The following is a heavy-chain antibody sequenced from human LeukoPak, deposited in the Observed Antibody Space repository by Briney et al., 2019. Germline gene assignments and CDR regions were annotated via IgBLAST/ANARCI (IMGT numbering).Heavy chain of an antibody. CDR1: GGSISSGGYS. Sequence: PSETLSLTCAVSGGSISSGGYSWSWIRQPPGKGLEWIGYIYYSGSTYYNPSLKSRVTISVDTSKNQFSLKLSSVTAADTAVYYCAREWLVYWYFDLWGRGTLVTVSS. D-gene: IGHD6-19*01. V-gene: IGHV4-30-4*07. J-gene: IGHJ2*01. CDR2: IYYSGST. CDR3: AREWLVYWYFDL.